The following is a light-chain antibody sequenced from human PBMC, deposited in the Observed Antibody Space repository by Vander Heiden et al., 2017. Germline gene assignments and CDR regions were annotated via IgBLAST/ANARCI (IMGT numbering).Light chain of an antibody. CDR2: DVS. CDR3: CSYAGSYTNV. Sequence: QSALTQPRSVSGSPGQSVTISCTGTSSDVGGYNYVSWYQQHPGKAPKLMIYDVSKRPSGVPDRVSGSKSGNTAPLTISGLQAEDEADDYCCSYAGSYTNVCGTGTKV. CDR1: SSDVGGYNY. V-gene: IGLV2-11*01. J-gene: IGLJ1*01.